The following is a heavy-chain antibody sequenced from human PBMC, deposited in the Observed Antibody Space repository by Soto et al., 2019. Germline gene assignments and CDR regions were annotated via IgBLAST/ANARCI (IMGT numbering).Heavy chain of an antibody. D-gene: IGHD2-8*01. CDR2: IKEDGNQQ. V-gene: IGHV3-7*01. CDR3: ARDGRYCTWSDCKGDAFDP. Sequence: EVQLVESGGGLVQPGGPLRLSCAASGFSFSSHWMTWVRQAPGKGLEWVANIKEDGNQQYYVDSVKGRFFISRDNAKNSLSLQMHSLTAEDTAMYYCARDGRYCTWSDCKGDAFDPWGQGTVVTVSS. J-gene: IGHJ3*01. CDR1: GFSFSSHW.